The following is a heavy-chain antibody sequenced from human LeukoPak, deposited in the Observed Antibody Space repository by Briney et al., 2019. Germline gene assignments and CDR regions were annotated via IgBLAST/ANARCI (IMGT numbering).Heavy chain of an antibody. Sequence: PGGSLRLSCAASGFTFSSHWMYWVRQAPGKGLVWVSRINGDGSSTSYADSVKGRFTTSRDNSKNTLYLQMNSLRAEDTAVYYCATGPQSAANGILNNWGQGTLVTVSS. CDR2: INGDGSST. CDR3: ATGPQSAANGILNN. J-gene: IGHJ4*02. D-gene: IGHD6-13*01. V-gene: IGHV3-74*01. CDR1: GFTFSSHW.